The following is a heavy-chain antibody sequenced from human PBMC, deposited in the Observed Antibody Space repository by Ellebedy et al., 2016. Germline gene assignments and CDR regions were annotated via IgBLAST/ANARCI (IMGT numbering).Heavy chain of an antibody. D-gene: IGHD3-16*02. CDR2: INHSGSA. CDR1: GGSLSGYY. J-gene: IGHJ4*02. V-gene: IGHV4-34*01. CDR3: TRGGPRLGEFSLPQY. Sequence: SETLSLTCAVYGGSLSGYYWSWIRQPPGKGLEWIGEINHSGSANYNPSLKSRVTISVDTSKNQFSLKLSSVTAADTAVYFCTRGGPRLGEFSLPQYWGQGTLVTVSS.